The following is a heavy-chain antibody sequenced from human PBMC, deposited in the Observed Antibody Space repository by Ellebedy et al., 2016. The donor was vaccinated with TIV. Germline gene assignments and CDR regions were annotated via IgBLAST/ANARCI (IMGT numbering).Heavy chain of an antibody. J-gene: IGHJ4*02. D-gene: IGHD4-11*01. CDR3: ARGQNLPLETVRTAFHY. V-gene: IGHV1-2*02. CDR2: INPNSGGT. Sequence: AASVKVSCKTSAYTFSGYYIHWVRQAPGQGLEWMGWINPNSGGTKYAQKFQGRVTMTRDTSIRTAYMELSSLKSDDTAVYYCARGQNLPLETVRTAFHYWGQGTLVTVSS. CDR1: AYTFSGYY.